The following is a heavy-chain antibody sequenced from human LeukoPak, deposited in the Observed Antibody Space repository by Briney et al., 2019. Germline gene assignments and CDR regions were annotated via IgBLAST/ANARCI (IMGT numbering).Heavy chain of an antibody. D-gene: IGHD2-2*02. CDR3: ARAIVVVPAAIEYYYYYMDV. V-gene: IGHV4-59*01. CDR1: GGSISSYY. Sequence: SETLSLTCTVSGGSISSYYWSWIRQPPGKGLEWIGYIYYSGSTNYNPSLKSRVTISVDTSKNQFSLKLSSVTAADTAVYYCARAIVVVPAAIEYYYYYMDVWGKGTTVTVSS. CDR2: IYYSGST. J-gene: IGHJ6*03.